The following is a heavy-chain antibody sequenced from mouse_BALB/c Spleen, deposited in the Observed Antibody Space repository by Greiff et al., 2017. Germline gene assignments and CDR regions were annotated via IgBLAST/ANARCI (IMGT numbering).Heavy chain of an antibody. CDR2: ILPGSGST. J-gene: IGHJ4*01. Sequence: QVQLKQSGAELMKPGASVKISCKATGYTFSSYWIEWVKQRPGHGLEWIGEILPGSGSTNYNEKFKGKATFTADTSSNTAYMQLSSLTSEDSAVYYCARRRRLEAMDYWGQGTSVTVSS. CDR3: ARRRRLEAMDY. CDR1: GYTFSSYW. V-gene: IGHV1-9*01. D-gene: IGHD1-2*01.